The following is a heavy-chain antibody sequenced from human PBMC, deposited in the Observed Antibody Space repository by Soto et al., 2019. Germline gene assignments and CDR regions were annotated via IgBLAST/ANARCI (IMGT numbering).Heavy chain of an antibody. CDR3: ARDSSVDYCSGGSCYSYYFDY. CDR2: INAGNGNT. Sequence: ASVKVSCKASGYTFTSYAMHWVRQAPGQRLEWIGWINAGNGNTKYSQKFQGRVTITRDTSASTAYMELSSLRSEDTAVYYCARDSSVDYCSGGSCYSYYFDYWGQGTLVTVSS. V-gene: IGHV1-3*01. D-gene: IGHD2-15*01. CDR1: GYTFTSYA. J-gene: IGHJ4*02.